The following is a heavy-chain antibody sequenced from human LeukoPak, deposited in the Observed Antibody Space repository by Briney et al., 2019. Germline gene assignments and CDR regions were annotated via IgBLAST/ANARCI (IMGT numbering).Heavy chain of an antibody. Sequence: GGSLRLSCAASGFTFSSYSMNWVRQAPGKGLEWVSSISSSSSYIYYADSVKGRFTISRDNAKNSLYLQMNSLRAEDTAVYYWARDMGTGHYDFWSGYYKDYMDVWGKGTTVTVSS. V-gene: IGHV3-21*01. J-gene: IGHJ6*03. CDR1: GFTFSSYS. CDR3: ARDMGTGHYDFWSGYYKDYMDV. D-gene: IGHD3-3*01. CDR2: ISSSSSYI.